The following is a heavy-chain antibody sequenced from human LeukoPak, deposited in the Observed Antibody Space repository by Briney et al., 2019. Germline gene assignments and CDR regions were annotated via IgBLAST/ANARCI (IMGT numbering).Heavy chain of an antibody. D-gene: IGHD2-8*01. CDR3: ALAPNSNWFDF. V-gene: IGHV4-59*08. Sequence: SETLSLTCTVSGDSISNFYWNWIRQSPGKGLEWIGNIHYSGSSFYNPSLKSRGTISIDTSRKQFFLKLSSVTAADTAVYFCALAPNSNWFDFWGPGTLVTVSS. CDR1: GDSISNFY. J-gene: IGHJ5*01. CDR2: IHYSGSS.